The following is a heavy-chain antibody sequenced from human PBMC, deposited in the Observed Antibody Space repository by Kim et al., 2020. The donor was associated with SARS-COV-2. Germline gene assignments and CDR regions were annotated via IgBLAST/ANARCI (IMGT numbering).Heavy chain of an antibody. CDR2: ISYDGSNK. D-gene: IGHD5-18*01. V-gene: IGHV3-30*04. Sequence: GGSLRLSCAASGFTFSSYAMHWVRQAPGKGLEWVAVISYDGSNKYYADSVKGRFTISRDNSKNTLYLQMNSLRAEDTAVYYCARDRLGQYSYGFLGFDYWGQGTLVTVSS. CDR1: GFTFSSYA. CDR3: ARDRLGQYSYGFLGFDY. J-gene: IGHJ4*02.